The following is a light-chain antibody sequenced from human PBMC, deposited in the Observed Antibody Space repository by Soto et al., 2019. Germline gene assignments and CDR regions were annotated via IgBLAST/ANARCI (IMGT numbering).Light chain of an antibody. CDR3: QHYDRAPPYT. Sequence: DIQMTQSPSSLSASVGDRITITCQASQDIDNYLNWYQQRPGQAPKLLIYDASYLETGVPSRFSGRGSGTDFSFTISSLQPEDIATYYCQHYDRAPPYTFGQGTRLDLK. V-gene: IGKV1-33*01. J-gene: IGKJ2*01. CDR2: DAS. CDR1: QDIDNY.